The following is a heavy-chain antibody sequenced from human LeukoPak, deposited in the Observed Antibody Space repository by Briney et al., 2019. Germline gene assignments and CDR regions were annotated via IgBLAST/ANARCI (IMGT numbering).Heavy chain of an antibody. Sequence: GESLKISCKASGYRFTNCWIGWVRQMPGKGLEWMGVIYPDDSDTTYSPSFQGQVTISADKSISTAYLQWSSLKASDTAMYYCASAGDSSGYCYFSAFDIWGQGTMVTVSS. J-gene: IGHJ3*02. CDR3: ASAGDSSGYCYFSAFDI. D-gene: IGHD3-22*01. CDR2: IYPDDSDT. CDR1: GYRFTNCW. V-gene: IGHV5-51*01.